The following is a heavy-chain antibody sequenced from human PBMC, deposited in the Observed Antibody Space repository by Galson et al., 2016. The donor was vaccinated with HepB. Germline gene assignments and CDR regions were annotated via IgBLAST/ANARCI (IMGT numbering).Heavy chain of an antibody. CDR2: ICSIGDS. D-gene: IGHD6-13*01. J-gene: IGHJ6*03. Sequence: SLRLSCAVSGFTFSWYALRRFRQATGKGLEWVSAICSIGDSYYADSVKGRFTLSREDAKNSLYLKMNSLRAGDTAVYYCVRESISCSTWCNMAVWGKGTTVTVSS. CDR1: GFTFSWYA. CDR3: VRESISCSTWCNMAV. V-gene: IGHV3-13*01.